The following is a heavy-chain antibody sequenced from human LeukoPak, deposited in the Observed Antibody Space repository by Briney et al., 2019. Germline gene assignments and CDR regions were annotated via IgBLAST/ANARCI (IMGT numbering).Heavy chain of an antibody. CDR2: ISATNTDI. CDR3: ARDRCSGGGCYFYYMDV. J-gene: IGHJ6*03. V-gene: IGHV3-21*04. CDR1: GFTFSSYD. D-gene: IGHD2-15*01. Sequence: PGGSLRLSCAASGFTFSSYDMSWVRQAPGKGLEWVSYISATNTDIHYTDSVKGRFTISRDKAKNSLYLQMNSLSAEDTAVYYCARDRCSGGGCYFYYMDVWGKGTTVAISS.